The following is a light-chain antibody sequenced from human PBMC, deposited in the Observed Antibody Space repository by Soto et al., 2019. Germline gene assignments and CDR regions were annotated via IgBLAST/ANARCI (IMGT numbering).Light chain of an antibody. V-gene: IGLV1-40*01. CDR2: GNS. CDR3: QSYDSSLSVV. Sequence: QLVLTQPPSVSGASGQRVTISCTGSSSNIGAGYDVHWYQQLPGTAPKLLIYGNSNRPSGVPDRFSGSKSGTSASLAITGLQAEDEADYYCQSYDSSLSVVFGGGTQLTVL. CDR1: SSNIGAGYD. J-gene: IGLJ2*01.